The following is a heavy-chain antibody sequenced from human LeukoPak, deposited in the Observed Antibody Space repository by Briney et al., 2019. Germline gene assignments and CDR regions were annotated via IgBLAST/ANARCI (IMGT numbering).Heavy chain of an antibody. CDR3: TTVVVGKNWFDP. V-gene: IGHV3-15*01. CDR2: IKSKTDGGTT. CDR1: GFTFSNAW. D-gene: IGHD2-2*01. J-gene: IGHJ5*02. Sequence: PGGSLRLSCAASGFTFSNAWMSWVRQAPGKGLEWVGRIKSKTDGGTTDYAAPVKVRFTISRDDSKNTLYVQMNSLKTEDTAVYYCTTVVVGKNWFDPWGQGNLVTVSS.